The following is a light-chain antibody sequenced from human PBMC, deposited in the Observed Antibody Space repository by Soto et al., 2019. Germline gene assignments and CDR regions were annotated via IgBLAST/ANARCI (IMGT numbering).Light chain of an antibody. J-gene: IGLJ2*01. CDR1: GSSIGTNT. CDR3: AAWDGSLNNVL. CDR2: GDN. V-gene: IGLV1-44*01. Sequence: QSVLTQPPSASGTPGPRVTISCSGSGSSIGTNTVNWYRQLPGTAPKLLIYGDNQRPSGVPDRCSGSKSGTSASLAISGLQSEDEAEYYCAAWDGSLNNVLFGGGTKLTVL.